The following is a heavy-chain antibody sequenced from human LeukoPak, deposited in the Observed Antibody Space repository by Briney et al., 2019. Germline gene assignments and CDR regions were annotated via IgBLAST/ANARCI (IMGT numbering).Heavy chain of an antibody. J-gene: IGHJ4*02. CDR3: ARETEVPGGRSWDF. Sequence: PSETLSLTCTVPGGSISSYYWAWIPQPAGKGLECIGRIHTSGSTNHNPSLKSRVSVSVDTSNNQFSLKLSSVTAADTAIYYCARETEVPGGRSWDFWGQGTLVTVSS. CDR1: GGSISSYY. V-gene: IGHV4-4*07. D-gene: IGHD6-19*01. CDR2: IHTSGST.